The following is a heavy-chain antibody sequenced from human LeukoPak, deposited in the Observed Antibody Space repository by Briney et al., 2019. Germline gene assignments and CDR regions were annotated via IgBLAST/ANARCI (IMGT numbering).Heavy chain of an antibody. CDR2: IRGDGSIT. CDR3: AKGRGWEASYYYYYMDV. CDR1: GLIFSSYL. Sequence: PGGSLRLSCAAPGLIFSSYLMHSVRQAPGKVLEYVSAIRGDGSITYDVTSVKGRFTISRDNHKNTRDYQMDILRAEDTAVYYCAKGRGWEASYYYYYMDVWGKGPTVTISS. J-gene: IGHJ6*03. D-gene: IGHD1-26*01. V-gene: IGHV3-64*01.